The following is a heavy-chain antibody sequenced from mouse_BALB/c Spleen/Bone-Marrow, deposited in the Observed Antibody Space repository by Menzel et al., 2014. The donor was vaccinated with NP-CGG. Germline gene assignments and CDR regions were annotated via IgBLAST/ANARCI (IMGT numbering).Heavy chain of an antibody. Sequence: EVQLQESGPELVKPGASMKLSCKASGYSFTGYTMNWVKQSHGKNLEWIGLINPYNGGTSYNQKFKGKATLTVDKSSNTAYMELLSMTSADSAVYYCARWYKYGYALDYWGQGTSVTVAS. CDR3: ARWYKYGYALDY. CDR1: GYSFTGYT. CDR2: INPYNGGT. V-gene: IGHV1-18*01. J-gene: IGHJ4*01. D-gene: IGHD2-14*01.